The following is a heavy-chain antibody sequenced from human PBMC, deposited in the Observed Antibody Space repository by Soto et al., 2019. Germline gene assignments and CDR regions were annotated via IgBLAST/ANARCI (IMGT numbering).Heavy chain of an antibody. CDR3: ARVLAPRGWSLREYYYYYGMDV. J-gene: IGHJ6*02. Sequence: PGGSLRLSCAASGFTFSSYAMHWVRQAPGKGLEWVAVISYDGSNKYYADSVKGRFTISRDNSKNTLYLQMNSLRAEDTAVYYCARVLAPRGWSLREYYYYYGMDVWGQGTTVTVSS. V-gene: IGHV3-30-3*01. CDR2: ISYDGSNK. CDR1: GFTFSSYA. D-gene: IGHD2-15*01.